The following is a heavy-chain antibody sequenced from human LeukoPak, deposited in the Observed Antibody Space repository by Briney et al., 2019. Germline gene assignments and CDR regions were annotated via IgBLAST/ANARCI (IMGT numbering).Heavy chain of an antibody. D-gene: IGHD3-16*01. Sequence: ASVKVSCKASGGTFSSYAISWVRQAPGQGLEWMGRIIPILGIANYAQKFQGRVTITADKSTSTAYMELSSLRSEDTAVYYCATDRPDYSDAFDIWGQGTMVTVSS. CDR1: GGTFSSYA. J-gene: IGHJ3*02. V-gene: IGHV1-69*04. CDR2: IIPILGIA. CDR3: ATDRPDYSDAFDI.